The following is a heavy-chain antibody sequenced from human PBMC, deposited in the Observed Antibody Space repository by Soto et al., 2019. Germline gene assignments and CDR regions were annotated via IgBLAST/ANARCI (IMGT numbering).Heavy chain of an antibody. J-gene: IGHJ4*02. CDR3: ARGHYYDSSGRSDFDY. D-gene: IGHD3-22*01. CDR2: IYYSGST. CDR1: GGSISSGDYY. V-gene: IGHV4-30-4*01. Sequence: QVQLQESGPGLVKPSQTLSLTCTVSGGSISSGDYYWSWIRQPPGKGLEWIGYIYYSGSTYYNPSLTSRVTISVDTSKNQFSLKLSSVTAADTAVYYCARGHYYDSSGRSDFDYWGQGTLVTVSS.